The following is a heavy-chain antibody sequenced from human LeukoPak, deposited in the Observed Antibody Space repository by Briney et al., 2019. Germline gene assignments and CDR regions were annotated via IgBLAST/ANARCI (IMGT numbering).Heavy chain of an antibody. CDR2: IKQDESEK. Sequence: PGGSLRLSCVASGFTFSSYWMSWVRQAPGKGLEWVANIKQDESEKYYVDSVKGRFTISRDNAKNSLYLQMNGLRAEDTAVYYCARGATDVTRWFDPWGQGTLVTVSS. CDR3: ARGATDVTRWFDP. J-gene: IGHJ5*02. D-gene: IGHD1-1*01. V-gene: IGHV3-7*01. CDR1: GFTFSSYW.